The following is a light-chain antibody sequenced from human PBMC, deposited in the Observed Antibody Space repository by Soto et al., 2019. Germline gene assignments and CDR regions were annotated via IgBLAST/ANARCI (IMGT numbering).Light chain of an antibody. CDR1: HSISSW. CDR2: KAS. Sequence: DIQMTQSPSTLSASVEDRVTITCRAKHSISSWLAWYQQKPGKAPKLLIYKASSLESGVPSRFSGSGSGTEFTLTISSLQPDDFATYYCQQYNSYSSTFGQGTRLEIK. CDR3: QQYNSYSST. J-gene: IGKJ5*01. V-gene: IGKV1-5*03.